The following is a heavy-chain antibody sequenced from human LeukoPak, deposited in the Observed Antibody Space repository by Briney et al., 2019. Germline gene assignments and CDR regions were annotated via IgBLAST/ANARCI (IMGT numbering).Heavy chain of an antibody. Sequence: GGSLRLSCAASGFTFSNYGMHWVRKAQGKGLEGVAVIWDDGTNKDYADSVKGRFTISRDNSKNTLYLQMNSLRAEDTAVYHCARDRGYSSSLDVWGIGTTVTVSS. D-gene: IGHD6-13*01. CDR3: ARDRGYSSSLDV. CDR1: GFTFSNYG. J-gene: IGHJ6*04. CDR2: IWDDGTNK. V-gene: IGHV3-33*01.